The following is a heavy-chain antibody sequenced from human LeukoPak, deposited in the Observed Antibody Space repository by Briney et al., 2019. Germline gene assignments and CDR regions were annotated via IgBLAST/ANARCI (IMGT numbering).Heavy chain of an antibody. D-gene: IGHD6-6*01. V-gene: IGHV3-7*03. Sequence: GGSLKLSCAVPGFPFSGFWMSWSRQAPGKGPEWVASINSNGSEGYYADVVKGRFTISRDKAKNSLYLQINSLRAEDTAVYYCARSSYSSSSSVWGQGTMVTVSS. CDR1: GFPFSGFW. J-gene: IGHJ3*01. CDR2: INSNGSEG. CDR3: ARSSYSSSSSV.